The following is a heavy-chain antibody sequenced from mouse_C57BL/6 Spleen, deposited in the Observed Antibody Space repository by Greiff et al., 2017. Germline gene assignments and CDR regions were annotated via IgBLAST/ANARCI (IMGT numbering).Heavy chain of an antibody. Sequence: QVQLQQPGAELVRPGSSVKLSCKASGYTFTSYWMHWVKQRPIQGLEWIGNIDPSDSETHYNQKFKDKATLTVDKSSSTAYMQLSSLTSEDSAVYYCAREKSIYYGNPYYAMDYWGQGTSVTVSA. CDR1: GYTFTSYW. V-gene: IGHV1-52*01. J-gene: IGHJ4*01. CDR2: IDPSDSET. D-gene: IGHD2-1*01. CDR3: AREKSIYYGNPYYAMDY.